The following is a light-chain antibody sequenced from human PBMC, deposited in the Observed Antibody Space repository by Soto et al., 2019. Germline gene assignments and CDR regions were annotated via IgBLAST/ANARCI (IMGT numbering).Light chain of an antibody. J-gene: IGKJ5*01. CDR2: GAS. CDR1: QSVSSN. V-gene: IGKV3-15*01. Sequence: EIVLTQSPGTLSLSPGERATLSCRSIQSVSSNLAWYQQKPGQAPRLLIYGASTRATGIPARFSGSGSGTEFTLTVSSLQSEDFAVYYCQHYNNWPQINFGQGTRLEIK. CDR3: QHYNNWPQIN.